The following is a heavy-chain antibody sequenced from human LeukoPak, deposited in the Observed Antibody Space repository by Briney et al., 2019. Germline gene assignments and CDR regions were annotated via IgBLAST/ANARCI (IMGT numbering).Heavy chain of an antibody. D-gene: IGHD5-18*01. CDR1: GGSISSYY. CDR3: ARDKDTAMALDY. J-gene: IGHJ4*02. V-gene: IGHV4-59*01. CDR2: IYYSGST. Sequence: PSETLSLTCTVSGGSISSYYWSWIRQPPGKGLEWIGYIYYSGSTNYNPSLKSRVTISVDTSKSQFSLKLSSVTAADTAVYYCARDKDTAMALDYWGQGTLVTVSS.